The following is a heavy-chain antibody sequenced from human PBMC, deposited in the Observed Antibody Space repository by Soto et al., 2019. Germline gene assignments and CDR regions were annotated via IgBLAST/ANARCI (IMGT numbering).Heavy chain of an antibody. CDR2: ISYDGSNK. CDR1: GFTFSSYG. V-gene: IGHV3-30*18. Sequence: GGSLRLSCAASGFTFSSYGMHWVRQAPGKGLEWVAVISYDGSNKYYADSVKGRFTISRDNSKNTLYLQMNSLRAEDTAVYYCAKMGSGGVVPSYHAFDIWGQGTMVTVSS. D-gene: IGHD2-2*01. J-gene: IGHJ3*02. CDR3: AKMGSGGVVPSYHAFDI.